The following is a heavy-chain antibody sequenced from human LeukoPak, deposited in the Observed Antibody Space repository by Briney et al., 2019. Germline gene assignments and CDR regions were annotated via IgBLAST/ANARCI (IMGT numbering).Heavy chain of an antibody. CDR3: AKDPVTYDFWSGPRKVYFDY. CDR1: GFTFDDYA. Sequence: AGGSLRLSCAASGFTFDDYAMHWVRQAPGKGLEWVSGISWNCGSIGYADSVKGRFTISRDNSKNTLYLQMNSLRAEDTAVYYCAKDPVTYDFWSGPRKVYFDYWGQGTVVTVSS. CDR2: ISWNCGSI. J-gene: IGHJ4*02. V-gene: IGHV3-9*01. D-gene: IGHD3-3*01.